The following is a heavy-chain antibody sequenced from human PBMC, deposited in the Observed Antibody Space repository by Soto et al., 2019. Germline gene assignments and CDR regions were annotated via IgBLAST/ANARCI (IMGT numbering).Heavy chain of an antibody. D-gene: IGHD5-12*01. CDR1: GFTFSTYG. CDR3: AKDLQSYGDYDHSCYGMDV. Sequence: QVQLVESGGGEVQPGRSLTISCAASGFTFSTYGMHWVRQTPGKGLEWVAVISYDGTNKFYSDSVKGRFTISRDNFKNTLTLQMNSLRADDTAVYSCAKDLQSYGDYDHSCYGMDVWGLGTRVTVSS. V-gene: IGHV3-30*18. J-gene: IGHJ6*02. CDR2: ISYDGTNK.